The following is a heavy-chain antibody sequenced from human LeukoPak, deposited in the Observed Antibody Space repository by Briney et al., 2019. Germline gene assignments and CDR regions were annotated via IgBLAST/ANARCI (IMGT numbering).Heavy chain of an antibody. Sequence: PGGSLRLSCAASGFTFSSYWMHWVRQAPGKGLVRVSRINSDGSSAAYADSVKGRFTISRDNAKNTLYLQMNSLRAEDTAVYYCARDFDNPTGYWGQGTLVTVSS. CDR3: ARDFDNPTGY. CDR2: INSDGSSA. J-gene: IGHJ4*02. CDR1: GFTFSSYW. D-gene: IGHD3-9*01. V-gene: IGHV3-74*01.